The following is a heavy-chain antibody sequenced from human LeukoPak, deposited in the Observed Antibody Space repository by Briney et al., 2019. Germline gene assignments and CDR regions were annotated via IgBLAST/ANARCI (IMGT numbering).Heavy chain of an antibody. D-gene: IGHD6-19*01. Sequence: SETLSLTCAVYGGSFSGCYWSWIRQPPGKGLEWIGEINHSGSTNYNPSLKSRVTISVDTSKNQFSLKLSSVTAADTAVYYCARGRGSGWYLDAFDIWGQGTMVTVSS. CDR2: INHSGST. J-gene: IGHJ3*02. V-gene: IGHV4-34*01. CDR1: GGSFSGCY. CDR3: ARGRGSGWYLDAFDI.